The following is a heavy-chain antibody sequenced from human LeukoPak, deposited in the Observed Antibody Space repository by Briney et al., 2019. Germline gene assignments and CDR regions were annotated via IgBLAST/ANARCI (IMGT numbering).Heavy chain of an antibody. V-gene: IGHV4-59*11. D-gene: IGHD3-10*01. CDR2: INYSGNT. Sequence: SETLSLTCFVSSGSITRRYWSWIRQPPGKGLEWIGYINYSGNTNYNPSLKSRVLISVDTSKNQFSLKLSSVTAADTAVYYCGRGGGGSYLEYSFDYWGQGTLVTVSS. J-gene: IGHJ4*02. CDR3: GRGGGGSYLEYSFDY. CDR1: SGSITRRY.